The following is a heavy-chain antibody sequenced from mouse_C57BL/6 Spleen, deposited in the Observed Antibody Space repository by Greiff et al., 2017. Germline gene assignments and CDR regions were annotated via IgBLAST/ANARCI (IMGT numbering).Heavy chain of an antibody. CDR1: GFTFSSYA. J-gene: IGHJ4*01. CDR3: TRDKEYPYAMDY. Sequence: EVQLVESGEGLVKPGGSLKLSCAASGFTFSSYAMSWVRQTPEKRLEWVAYISSGGDYIYYADTVKGRFTISRDNARNTLYLQMSSLKSEDTAMYYCTRDKEYPYAMDYWGQGTSVTVSS. CDR2: ISSGGDYI. D-gene: IGHD5-1*01. V-gene: IGHV5-9-1*02.